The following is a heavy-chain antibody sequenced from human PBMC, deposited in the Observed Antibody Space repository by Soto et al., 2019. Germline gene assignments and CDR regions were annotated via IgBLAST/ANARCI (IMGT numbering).Heavy chain of an antibody. Sequence: QVQLQESGPGLVKPSPTLSLTCTVSGGSISSGDYYWRWIRQPPGKGLEWIGYIYYSGSTYYNPSLTSRVTISVDTSKNQCSLKLSSVTAADTAVYYCARFIYGSGSYDYWGQGTLVTVSS. D-gene: IGHD3-10*01. V-gene: IGHV4-30-4*01. CDR1: GGSISSGDYY. J-gene: IGHJ4*02. CDR3: ARFIYGSGSYDY. CDR2: IYYSGST.